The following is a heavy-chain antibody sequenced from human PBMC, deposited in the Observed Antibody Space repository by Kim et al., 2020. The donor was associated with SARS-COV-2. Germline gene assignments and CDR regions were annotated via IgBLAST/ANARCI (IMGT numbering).Heavy chain of an antibody. CDR2: ISYDGSNK. Sequence: GGSLRLSCAASGFTFSSYAMHWVRQAPGKGLEWVAVISYDGSNKYYADSVKGRFTISRDNSKNTLYLQMNSLRAEDTAVYYCARPRAAGITIFGVVTLDYSYGMDVWNQGTTVTVSS. CDR3: ARPRAAGITIFGVVTLDYSYGMDV. V-gene: IGHV3-30-3*01. J-gene: IGHJ6*02. CDR1: GFTFSSYA. D-gene: IGHD3-3*01.